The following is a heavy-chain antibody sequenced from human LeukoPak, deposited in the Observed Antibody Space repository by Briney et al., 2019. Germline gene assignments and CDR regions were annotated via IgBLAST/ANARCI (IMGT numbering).Heavy chain of an antibody. CDR1: GYTFTTYD. CDR3: ARGNLLWLHAFDI. J-gene: IGHJ3*02. Sequence: ASVKVSCKASGYTFTTYDIHWVRQATGQGLEWMGWMNPNSGNTGYAQKFQGRVTMTRNTSISTAYMELSSLRSEDTAVYYCARGNLLWLHAFDIWGQGTMVTVSS. V-gene: IGHV1-8*01. D-gene: IGHD3-10*01. CDR2: MNPNSGNT.